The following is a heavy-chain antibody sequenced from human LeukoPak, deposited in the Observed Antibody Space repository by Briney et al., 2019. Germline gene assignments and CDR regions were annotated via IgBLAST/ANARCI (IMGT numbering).Heavy chain of an antibody. V-gene: IGHV1-18*01. CDR3: ARATTSYSYDSSGPDAFDI. CDR1: GYTFTNYG. D-gene: IGHD3-22*01. CDR2: ISSYNGDT. Sequence: ASVKVSCKASGYTFTNYGISWVRQAPGQGLEWMGWISSYNGDTKFAQNLQGRVTMTTDTSTSTAYMDLRSLRSDDTAVYYCARATTSYSYDSSGPDAFDIWGQGTMVTVSS. J-gene: IGHJ3*02.